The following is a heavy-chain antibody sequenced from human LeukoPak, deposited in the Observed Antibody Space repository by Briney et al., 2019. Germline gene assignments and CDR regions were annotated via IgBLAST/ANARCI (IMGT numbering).Heavy chain of an antibody. J-gene: IGHJ5*02. V-gene: IGHV3-66*01. CDR1: EFSVGSNY. D-gene: IGHD3-3*01. CDR3: AKDWGITIFGVVIS. CDR2: IYSGGST. Sequence: PGGSLRLSCAASEFSVGSNYMTWVRQAPGKGLEWVSLIYSGGSTYYADSVKGRFTISRDNSKNTLYLQMNSLRAEDTAVYYCAKDWGITIFGVVISWGQGTLVTVSS.